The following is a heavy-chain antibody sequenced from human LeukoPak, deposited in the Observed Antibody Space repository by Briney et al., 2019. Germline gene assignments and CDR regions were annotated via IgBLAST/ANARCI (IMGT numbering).Heavy chain of an antibody. Sequence: GGSLRLSCAASGFTFSSYGMYWVRQAPGKGLGWVAFIRYGSNKYYADSVKGRFTVSRDNSKNTLYLQMKSLRAEDTAVYYCAKGGGYEAQYYYYYLDVWGKGTTVTISS. CDR2: IRYGSNK. CDR3: AKGGGYEAQYYYYYLDV. D-gene: IGHD5-12*01. V-gene: IGHV3-30*02. J-gene: IGHJ6*03. CDR1: GFTFSSYG.